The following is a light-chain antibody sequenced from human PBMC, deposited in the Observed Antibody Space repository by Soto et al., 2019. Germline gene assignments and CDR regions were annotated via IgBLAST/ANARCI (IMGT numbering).Light chain of an antibody. V-gene: IGKV3-15*01. CDR1: QSVGRD. CDR3: KLYNTWPPT. J-gene: IGKJ3*01. Sequence: EIVMTQYPATLSVSPGEGATLSCRASQSVGRDLAWYQQKPGQAPRLLIYGASTRATGIPARFTGSGSGTECTLAINSLQSEGFAVYWWKLYNTWPPTFGPGTTVDIK. CDR2: GAS.